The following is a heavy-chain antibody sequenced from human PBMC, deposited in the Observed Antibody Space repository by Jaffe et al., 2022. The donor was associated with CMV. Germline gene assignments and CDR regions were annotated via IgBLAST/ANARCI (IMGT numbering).Heavy chain of an antibody. CDR3: ARDLREYYDSSGYAFDI. CDR2: INPSGGST. J-gene: IGHJ3*02. D-gene: IGHD3-22*01. Sequence: QVQLVQSGAEVKKPGASVKVSCKASGYTFTSYYMHWVRQAPGQGLEWMGIINPSGGSTSYAQKFQGRVTMTRDTSTSTVYMELSSLRSEDTAVYYCARDLREYYDSSGYAFDIWGQGTMVTVSS. V-gene: IGHV1-46*01. CDR1: GYTFTSYY.